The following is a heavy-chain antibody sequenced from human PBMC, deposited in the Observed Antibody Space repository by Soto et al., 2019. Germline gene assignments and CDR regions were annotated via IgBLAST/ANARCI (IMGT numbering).Heavy chain of an antibody. CDR3: ARDFTLEPSYYYDSSGYAFDI. J-gene: IGHJ3*02. Sequence: ASVKVSCKASGYTFTGYYMHWVRQAPGQGLEWMGWINPNSGGTNYAQKFQGRVTMTRDTSISTAYMELSRLRSDDTAVYYCARDFTLEPSYYYDSSGYAFDIWGQGTMVTVSS. CDR1: GYTFTGYY. CDR2: INPNSGGT. V-gene: IGHV1-2*02. D-gene: IGHD3-22*01.